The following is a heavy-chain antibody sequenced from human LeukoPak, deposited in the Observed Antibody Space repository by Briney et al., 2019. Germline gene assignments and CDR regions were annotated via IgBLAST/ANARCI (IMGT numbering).Heavy chain of an antibody. V-gene: IGHV3-43*01. CDR2: ITWDGGST. Sequence: SGGSLRLSCAASGFTFDDYTMHWVRQAPGKCLEWVSLITWDGGSTYYADSVKGRFTISRDNSKNSLYLQMNSLRTEDTALYYCAKGKNTGSYLSHVDYWGQGTLVTASS. D-gene: IGHD3-10*01. CDR3: AKGKNTGSYLSHVDY. CDR1: GFTFDDYT. J-gene: IGHJ4*02.